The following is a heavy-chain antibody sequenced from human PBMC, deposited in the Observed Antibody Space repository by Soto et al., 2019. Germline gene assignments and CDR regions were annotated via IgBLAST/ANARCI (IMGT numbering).Heavy chain of an antibody. CDR1: GGTFSSYA. J-gene: IGHJ6*02. CDR3: ARGSLGDTFFGSYYSGMDV. CDR2: ISPIFGTA. V-gene: IGHV1-69*01. D-gene: IGHD3-3*01. Sequence: QVQMVQSGAEVKKPGASVKVSCKASGGTFSSYAISWVRQSPGHGLEWMGGISPIFGTANYAQQFQGRVTITADESTSTAYMELSSLRSEETDVYYCARGSLGDTFFGSYYSGMDVWGQGTPVTGSS.